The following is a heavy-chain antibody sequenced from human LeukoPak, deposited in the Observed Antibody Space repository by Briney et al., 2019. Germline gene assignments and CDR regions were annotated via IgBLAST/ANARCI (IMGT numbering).Heavy chain of an antibody. D-gene: IGHD3-10*01. CDR3: RYSADYYGMDV. CDR1: GFPFSSYG. CDR2: INHSGST. Sequence: GPLRLPCAASGFPFSSYGMNWVRQSPGKGLEGIGEINHSGSTDYNPSLKSRITIAVDMSKNQFSLKLSSVTAAETAVYYCRYSADYYGMDVWGQGTTVIVSS. V-gene: IGHV4-34*01. J-gene: IGHJ6*02.